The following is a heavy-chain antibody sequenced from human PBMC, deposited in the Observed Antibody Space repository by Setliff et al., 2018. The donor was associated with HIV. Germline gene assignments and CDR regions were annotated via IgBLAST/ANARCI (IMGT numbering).Heavy chain of an antibody. J-gene: IGHJ5*02. V-gene: IGHV1-58*02. CDR2: IVVGSGNT. CDR3: ARDHVGNSGYNWFDP. Sequence: SVKVSCKASGFTFTSSAMQWVRQARGQRLEWIGWIVVGSGNTNYAQKFQERVTITRDMSTSTTYMELTNLKSDDTAVYYCARDHVGNSGYNWFDPWGQGTLVTVSS. CDR1: GFTFTSSA. D-gene: IGHD4-4*01.